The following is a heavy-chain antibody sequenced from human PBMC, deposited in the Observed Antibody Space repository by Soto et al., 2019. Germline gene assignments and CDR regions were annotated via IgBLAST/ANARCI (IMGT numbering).Heavy chain of an antibody. V-gene: IGHV4-34*01. CDR3: ARGRRSGSYFLFPLGY. Sequence: SETLSLTCAVYGGSFSGYYWSWIRQPPGKGLEWIGEINHSGSTNYNPSLKSRVTISVDTSKNQFSLKLSSVTAADTAVYYCARGRRSGSYFLFPLGYWGQGTLVTVS. J-gene: IGHJ4*02. D-gene: IGHD1-26*01. CDR2: INHSGST. CDR1: GGSFSGYY.